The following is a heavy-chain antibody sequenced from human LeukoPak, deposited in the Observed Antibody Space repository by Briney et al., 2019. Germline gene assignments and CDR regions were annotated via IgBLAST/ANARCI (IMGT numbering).Heavy chain of an antibody. V-gene: IGHV3-74*01. Sequence: QTGGSLRLSCAASGFTFSSNWMHWVRQAPGKGLVWVSRINEDGSTTNYADSVKGRFTISRDNAKNTLYLQMNSLRAEDTAVYYCAKKNSPRSGPDFFDYWGQGTLVTVSS. CDR1: GFTFSSNW. CDR2: INEDGSTT. D-gene: IGHD2-15*01. J-gene: IGHJ4*02. CDR3: AKKNSPRSGPDFFDY.